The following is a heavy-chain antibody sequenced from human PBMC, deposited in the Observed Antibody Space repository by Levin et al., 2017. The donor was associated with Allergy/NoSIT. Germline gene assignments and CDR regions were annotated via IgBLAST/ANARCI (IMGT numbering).Heavy chain of an antibody. CDR2: ISGYNGVT. Sequence: ASVKVSCKASGDTLTSHGISWVRQVPGQGLQWMGWISGYNGVTSYAQTFKDRITMTTDTSANTAYLEVRSLRSDDTAVYFCARDNRSNRGVEYDPFRYWGQGTPVTVSS. D-gene: IGHD1-1*01. CDR3: ARDNRSNRGVEYDPFRY. CDR1: GDTLTSHG. V-gene: IGHV1-18*01. J-gene: IGHJ4*02.